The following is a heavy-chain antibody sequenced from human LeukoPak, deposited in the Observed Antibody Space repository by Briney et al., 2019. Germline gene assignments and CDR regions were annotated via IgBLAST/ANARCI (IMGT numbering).Heavy chain of an antibody. Sequence: GGSLRLSCAASGFTFSSYSMNWVRQAPGKGLEWVSYISSSSSTIYYADSVKGRFTISRDNAKNSLYLQMNSLRAEDTALYYCAKTYCGGDCYYDAFDIWGQGTMVTVSS. CDR1: GFTFSSYS. D-gene: IGHD2-21*02. CDR3: AKTYCGGDCYYDAFDI. V-gene: IGHV3-48*04. J-gene: IGHJ3*02. CDR2: ISSSSSTI.